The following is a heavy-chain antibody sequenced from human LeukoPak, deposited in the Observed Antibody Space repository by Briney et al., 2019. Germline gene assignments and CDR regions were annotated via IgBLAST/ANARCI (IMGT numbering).Heavy chain of an antibody. Sequence: PGASLRLSCAASGLSFSTYSMSWFRQAPGKGLEWVSAISGSGGSTYYADSVKGRFTISRDNSKNTLYLQMNSLRAEDTAVYYCAKGRSSGSPYYFDYWGQGTLVTVSS. J-gene: IGHJ4*02. CDR2: ISGSGGST. CDR3: AKGRSSGSPYYFDY. CDR1: GLSFSTYS. V-gene: IGHV3-23*01. D-gene: IGHD3-22*01.